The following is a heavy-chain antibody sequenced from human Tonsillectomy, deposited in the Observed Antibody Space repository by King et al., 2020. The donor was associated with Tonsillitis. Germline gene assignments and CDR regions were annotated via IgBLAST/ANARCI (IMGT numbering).Heavy chain of an antibody. V-gene: IGHV3-30*18. J-gene: IGHJ4*02. CDR1: GFTFSSYG. CDR3: AKDASMTPPFDH. CDR2: ISYDGSTR. Sequence: VQLVESGGGVVQPGRSLRLSCAASGFTFSSYGVHWVRQAPGKGLEWVPFISYDGSTRYYADSVKGRFTISRDNSKNTLYLQMNSLRVDDTAVYYCAKDASMTPPFDHWGQGTLVTVSS.